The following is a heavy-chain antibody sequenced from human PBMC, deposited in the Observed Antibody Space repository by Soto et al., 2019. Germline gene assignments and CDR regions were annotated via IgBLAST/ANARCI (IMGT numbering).Heavy chain of an antibody. CDR3: ARESVSFTYYDFWSGSHECWFDP. CDR2: IYHSGST. D-gene: IGHD3-3*01. V-gene: IGHV4-30-2*01. CDR1: GGSISSGGYS. Sequence: PSETLSLTCAVSGGSISSGGYSWSWLRQPQGKGLEWSGYIYHSGSTYYNPSLKSRVTISVDRSKNQFSMKLSSVTAADTAVYYCARESVSFTYYDFWSGSHECWFDPWGQGTRVKVSS. J-gene: IGHJ5*02.